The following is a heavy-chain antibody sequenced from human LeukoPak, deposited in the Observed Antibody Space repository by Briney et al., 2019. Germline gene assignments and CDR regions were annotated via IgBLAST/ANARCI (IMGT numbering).Heavy chain of an antibody. D-gene: IGHD6-13*01. CDR1: GGSISSYY. V-gene: IGHV4-59*08. CDR3: ARHRGSSWSSPPDY. Sequence: SETLSLTCTVSGGSISSYYWSWIRQPPGKGLEWIGYIYYSGSTNYNPSLKSRVTISVDTSKNQFSLKLSSVTAADTAVYYCARHRGSSWSSPPDYWGQGTLVTVSS. CDR2: IYYSGST. J-gene: IGHJ4*02.